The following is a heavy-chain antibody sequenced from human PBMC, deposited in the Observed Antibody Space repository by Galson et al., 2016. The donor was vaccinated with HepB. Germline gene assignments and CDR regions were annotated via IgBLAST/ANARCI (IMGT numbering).Heavy chain of an antibody. J-gene: IGHJ4*02. D-gene: IGHD3-3*01. CDR1: GYTFTSNF. V-gene: IGHV1-46*01. CDR3: ARENWGHTIPDY. Sequence: SVKVSCKASGYTFTSNFIHWVRQAPGQGLEWVGIINPHGGSTFSSKNFQGRVTMTRDTATNTVYMELSSLRSDDTAVYYCARENWGHTIPDYWGQGTLVTVSS. CDR2: INPHGGST.